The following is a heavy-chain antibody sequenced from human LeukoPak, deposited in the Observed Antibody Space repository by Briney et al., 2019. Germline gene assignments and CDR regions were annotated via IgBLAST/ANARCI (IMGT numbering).Heavy chain of an antibody. CDR3: ARAQQLGNYYFDY. D-gene: IGHD6-13*01. V-gene: IGHV3-21*01. CDR2: ISSSSSYI. CDR1: GFTFSSYS. J-gene: IGHJ4*02. Sequence: GGSLRLSCAASGFTFSSYSMNWVGQAPGKGLEWVSSISSSSSYIYYADSVKGRFTISRDNAKNSLYLQMNSLRAEDTAVYYCARAQQLGNYYFDYWGQGTLVTVSS.